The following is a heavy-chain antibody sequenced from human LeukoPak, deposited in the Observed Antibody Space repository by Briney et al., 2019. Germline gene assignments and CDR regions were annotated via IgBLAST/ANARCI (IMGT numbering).Heavy chain of an antibody. V-gene: IGHV3-21*01. Sequence: GGSLRLSCAASGFTFSSYSMNWVRQAPGTGLEWVSSISSSSSYIYYADSVKGRFTISRDNAKNSLYLQMNSLRAEDTAVYYCARGENNYGYYYFDYWGQGTLVTVSS. CDR2: ISSSSSYI. J-gene: IGHJ4*02. D-gene: IGHD5-18*01. CDR1: GFTFSSYS. CDR3: ARGENNYGYYYFDY.